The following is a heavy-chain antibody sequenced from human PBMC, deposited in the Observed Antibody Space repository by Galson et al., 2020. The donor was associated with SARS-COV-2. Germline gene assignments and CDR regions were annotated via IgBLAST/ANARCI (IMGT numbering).Heavy chain of an antibody. J-gene: IGHJ4*02. CDR1: GYTFTSYY. CDR2: INPSDGRT. CDR3: AGAGGSSWSDYFAP. V-gene: IGHV1-46*01. Sequence: ASVKVSCKASGYTFTSYYMHWVRQAPGQGLEWMGIINPSDGRTTYAQKLQGRVTMTRDTSTSTVYMEISSVRSEDTAVYYCAGAGGSSWSDYFAPWGQGSLVTVSP. D-gene: IGHD6-13*01.